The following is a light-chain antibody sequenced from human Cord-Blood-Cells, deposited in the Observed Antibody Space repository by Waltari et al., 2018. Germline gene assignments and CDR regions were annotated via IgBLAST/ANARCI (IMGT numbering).Light chain of an antibody. CDR2: AAS. V-gene: IGKV1-39*01. J-gene: IGKJ4*01. CDR3: QQSYSTPFT. Sequence: DIQMTQSPSSLSASVGDGVTITCRASQSISSYLNWYQQKPGKAPKLLIYAASSLQSGVPSRFSCSGSGTDFTLTISSLQPEDFATYYCQQSYSTPFTFGGGTKVEIK. CDR1: QSISSY.